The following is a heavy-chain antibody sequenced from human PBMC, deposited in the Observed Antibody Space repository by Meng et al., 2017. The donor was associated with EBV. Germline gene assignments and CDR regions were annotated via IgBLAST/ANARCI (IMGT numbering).Heavy chain of an antibody. V-gene: IGHV3-73*02. CDR3: TRMSSPLDY. J-gene: IGHJ4*02. CDR2: IRSKAKSYAT. Sequence: GQLGGSWGGVFPPGGSLKLSCAAFGFTFRGSAMHWVRQASGKGLEWVGRIRSKAKSYATAYAASVKGRFTISRDDSKNTAYLQMNSLKTEDTAVYYCTRMSSPLDYWGQGTLVTVSS. D-gene: IGHD2-2*01. CDR1: GFTFRGSA.